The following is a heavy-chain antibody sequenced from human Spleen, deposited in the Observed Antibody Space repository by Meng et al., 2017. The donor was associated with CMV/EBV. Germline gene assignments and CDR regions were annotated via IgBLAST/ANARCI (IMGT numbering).Heavy chain of an antibody. CDR3: ARPHRAGAPFPFDY. CDR2: IYPGDSET. D-gene: IGHD1-26*01. Sequence: SGYTFTTYWIGWVRQMPGKGLEWMGIIYPGDSETRYSPSFQGQVTISVDKSINTAYLQWSSLKASDSAIYFCARPHRAGAPFPFDYWGQGTLVTVSS. J-gene: IGHJ4*02. CDR1: GYTFTTYW. V-gene: IGHV5-51*01.